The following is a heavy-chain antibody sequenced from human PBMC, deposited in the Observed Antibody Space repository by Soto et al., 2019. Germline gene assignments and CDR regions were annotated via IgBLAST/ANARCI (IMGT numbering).Heavy chain of an antibody. CDR1: GYRFSSYW. Sequence: PGESLKISCKGSGYRFSSYWIGWVRQMPGKGLEWMGIIYPGDSDTRYSPSFQGQVTISADRSISTAYLQWSSLKASDTAMYYCARGYCSSISCYRRWFDPWGQGTLVTVCS. V-gene: IGHV5-51*01. J-gene: IGHJ5*02. D-gene: IGHD2-2*01. CDR2: IYPGDSDT. CDR3: ARGYCSSISCYRRWFDP.